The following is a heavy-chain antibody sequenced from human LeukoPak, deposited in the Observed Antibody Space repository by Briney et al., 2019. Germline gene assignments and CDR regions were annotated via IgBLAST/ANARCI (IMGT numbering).Heavy chain of an antibody. CDR2: IRYDGTIK. CDR1: GFSFTYYD. CDR3: AKAPVTTCRGAYCYPFDY. V-gene: IGHV3-30*02. J-gene: IGHJ4*02. Sequence: AGGSLRLSCGASGFSFTYYDMHWVRQAPGKGLDWLAFIRYDGTIKDYADCVKVRFTISRDNSENKVYLQMNSLRVEDTALYYCAKAPVTTCRGAYCYPFDYWGQGTLVTVSS. D-gene: IGHD2-21*01.